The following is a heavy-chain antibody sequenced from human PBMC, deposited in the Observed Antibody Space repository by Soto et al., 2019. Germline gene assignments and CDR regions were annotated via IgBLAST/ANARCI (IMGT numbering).Heavy chain of an antibody. V-gene: IGHV5-51*01. D-gene: IGHD2-15*01. CDR2: IYPGDSDT. Sequence: GESLKISCKGSGYSFTSYWIGWVRQMPGKGLEWMGIIYPGDSDTRYSPSFQGQVTISADKSISTAYLQWSSLKASDTTMYYCARTPDRYCSGGSCYSWFDPWGQGTLVTVSS. CDR1: GYSFTSYW. J-gene: IGHJ5*02. CDR3: ARTPDRYCSGGSCYSWFDP.